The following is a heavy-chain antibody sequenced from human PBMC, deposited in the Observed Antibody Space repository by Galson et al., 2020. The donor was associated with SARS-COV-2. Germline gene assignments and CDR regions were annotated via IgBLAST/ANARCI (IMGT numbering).Heavy chain of an antibody. Sequence: GGSLRLSCAASGFTFDDYAMHWVRQAPGKGLEWVSGISWNSGSIGYADSVKGRFTISRDNAKNSLYLQMNSLRAEDTALYYCAKDRSSWYWFIDYWGQGTLVTVSS. CDR3: AKDRSSWYWFIDY. J-gene: IGHJ4*02. D-gene: IGHD6-13*01. CDR2: ISWNSGSI. CDR1: GFTFDDYA. V-gene: IGHV3-9*01.